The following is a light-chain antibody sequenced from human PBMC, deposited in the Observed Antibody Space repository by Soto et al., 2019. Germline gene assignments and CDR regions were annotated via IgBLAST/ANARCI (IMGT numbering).Light chain of an antibody. Sequence: DIQMTQSPSSLSASVGDRVSITCQASQDIGNYLNWYQQIPGKAPKLLIFDASNLESGVPSRCSGSGSGTDFTFTISSLQPEDIATYYCQQYETLPITFGQGTRLEIK. CDR1: QDIGNY. CDR3: QQYETLPIT. J-gene: IGKJ5*01. V-gene: IGKV1-33*01. CDR2: DAS.